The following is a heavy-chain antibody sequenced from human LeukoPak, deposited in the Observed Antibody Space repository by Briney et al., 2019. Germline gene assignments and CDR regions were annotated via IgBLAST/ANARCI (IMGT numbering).Heavy chain of an antibody. CDR1: GGSISSGDYY. CDR3: ARGAGAAAGTSTDY. CDR2: INHSGST. V-gene: IGHV4-39*07. J-gene: IGHJ4*02. D-gene: IGHD6-13*01. Sequence: SETLSLTCTVSGGSISSGDYYWSWIRQPPGKGLEWIGEINHSGSTNYNPSLKSRVTISVDTSKNQFSLKLSSVTAADTAVYYCARGAGAAAGTSTDYWGQGTLVTVSS.